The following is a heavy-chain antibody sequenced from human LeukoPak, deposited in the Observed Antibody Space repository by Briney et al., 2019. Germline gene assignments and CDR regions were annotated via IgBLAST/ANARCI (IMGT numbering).Heavy chain of an antibody. V-gene: IGHV4-34*01. D-gene: IGHD1-20*01. J-gene: IGHJ4*02. CDR1: GGSFSGYD. CDR3: ARDSRYNWNATFDY. CDR2: INHSGST. Sequence: KSSETLSLTCAVYGGSFSGYDWSWIRQPPGKGLEWIGEINHSGSTNYNPSLKSRVTISVDTSKNQFSLKLSSVTAADTAVYYCARDSRYNWNATFDYWGQGTLVTVSS.